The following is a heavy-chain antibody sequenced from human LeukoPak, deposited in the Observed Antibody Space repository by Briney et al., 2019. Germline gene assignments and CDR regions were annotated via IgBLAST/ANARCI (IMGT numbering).Heavy chain of an antibody. CDR2: IYYSGTT. J-gene: IGHJ4*02. CDR1: VGFISSGDYF. D-gene: IGHD4-17*01. CDR3: ARSGTVTTWNY. V-gene: IGHV4-31*03. Sequence: PSETVSLMCSVCVGFISSGDYFWSWIRQHPGKGLEWIGYIYYSGTTYYNPSLKSRVSISLDTSKNQFSLNLSSVTAADTAVYYCARSGTVTTWNYWGQGT.